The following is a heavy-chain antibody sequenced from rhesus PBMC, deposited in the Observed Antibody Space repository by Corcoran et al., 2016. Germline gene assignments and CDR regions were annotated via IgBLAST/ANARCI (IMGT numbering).Heavy chain of an antibody. D-gene: IGHD3-3*01. CDR1: GFTFSDYY. V-gene: IGHV3S4*01. CDR2: ISIACCYI. Sequence: EVQLVESGGGLVQPGGSLRLSCAASGFTFSDYYMSWVRQAPGKGLEWVSSISIACCYIYYADSVNGRFAISRDNAKNSLSLQMNSLKTEDTAVYYCTRVVLQFLDWLPSLFDYWGQGVLVTVSS. CDR3: TRVVLQFLDWLPSLFDY. J-gene: IGHJ4*01.